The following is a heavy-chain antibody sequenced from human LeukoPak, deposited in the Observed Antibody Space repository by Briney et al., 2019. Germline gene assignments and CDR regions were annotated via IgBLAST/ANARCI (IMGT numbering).Heavy chain of an antibody. D-gene: IGHD3-16*01. CDR2: IRSTVAGGNT. V-gene: IGHV3-23*01. J-gene: IGHJ4*02. Sequence: PGGSLRLSCAASGFTFSNYDMIWVRQAPGKGLEWVSSIRSTVAGGNTYSAASVKGRFTTPRAASKSTLFLQMDSLTAEDTAVYYCTRNGGGLGYWGQGALVTVSS. CDR3: TRNGGGLGY. CDR1: GFTFSNYD.